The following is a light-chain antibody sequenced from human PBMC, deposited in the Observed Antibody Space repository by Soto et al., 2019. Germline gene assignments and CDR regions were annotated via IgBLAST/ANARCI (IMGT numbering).Light chain of an antibody. CDR2: GSS. J-gene: IGKJ5*01. CDR3: QQYSNWPPAIT. CDR1: ETISTN. V-gene: IGKV3-15*01. Sequence: EIVLTQSPATLSVSPGERATLSCRATETISTNLAWFQRKPGQPPRLLIYGSSTRATGVPDRFSGSGSGTEFTLIISSLQSEDVALNYCQQYSNWPPAITFGQGTRLEIK.